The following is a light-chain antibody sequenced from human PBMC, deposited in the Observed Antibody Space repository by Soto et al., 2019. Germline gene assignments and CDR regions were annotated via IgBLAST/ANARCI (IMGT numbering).Light chain of an antibody. CDR2: GTS. CDR1: QSVSGTY. J-gene: IGKJ2*01. Sequence: EIVLTQSPGTLSLSLGERATLSCRASQSVSGTYSAWYQQKPGQAPRLLIYGTSNRAAGIPDRFSGSGSGTDFSLTISRLEPEDFAVYYCQRYGSSPPDTFGQGTKLEIK. CDR3: QRYGSSPPDT. V-gene: IGKV3-20*01.